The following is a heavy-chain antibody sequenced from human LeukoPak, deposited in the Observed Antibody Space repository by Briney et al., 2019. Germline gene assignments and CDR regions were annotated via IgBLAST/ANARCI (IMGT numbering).Heavy chain of an antibody. D-gene: IGHD6-19*01. V-gene: IGHV3-20*04. CDR3: AGGDRNGWYFDY. CDR1: GFRFDYHG. Sequence: GGSLRLSCAASGFRFDYHGMSWVRQAPGKGLEWVSGINWNGGSTGYGDSVKGRFTISRDNAKNSLYLQMNSLRAEDTALYYCAGGDRNGWYFDYWGKGILVTVSS. J-gene: IGHJ4*02. CDR2: INWNGGST.